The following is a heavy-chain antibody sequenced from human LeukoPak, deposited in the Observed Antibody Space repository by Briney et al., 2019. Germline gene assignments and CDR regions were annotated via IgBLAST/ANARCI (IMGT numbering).Heavy chain of an antibody. CDR1: GFTFSDYY. V-gene: IGHV3-11*01. CDR2: ISSSGSTI. CDR3: AREGSSGYYRYFDL. D-gene: IGHD3-22*01. J-gene: IGHJ2*01. Sequence: GGSLRLSCAASGFTFSDYYMSWIRQAPGKGLEWVSYISSSGSTIYYADSAKGRFTISRDNAKNSLYLQMNSLRAEDTAVYYCAREGSSGYYRYFDLWGRGTLVTVSS.